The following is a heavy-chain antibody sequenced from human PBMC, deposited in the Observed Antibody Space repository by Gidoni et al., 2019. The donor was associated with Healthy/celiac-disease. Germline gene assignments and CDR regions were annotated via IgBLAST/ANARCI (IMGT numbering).Heavy chain of an antibody. J-gene: IGHJ4*02. Sequence: QVQLVDSGGGVVQPGRSLRLSCAASGFTFSSYAMHWVRQAPGKGLEWVAVRSYDGSNKYYADSVKGRFTISRDNSKNTLYLQMNSLRAEETAVYYCARDRGTGFLEWSFDYWGQGTLVTVSS. CDR1: GFTFSSYA. V-gene: IGHV3-30-3*01. CDR2: RSYDGSNK. D-gene: IGHD3-3*01. CDR3: ARDRGTGFLEWSFDY.